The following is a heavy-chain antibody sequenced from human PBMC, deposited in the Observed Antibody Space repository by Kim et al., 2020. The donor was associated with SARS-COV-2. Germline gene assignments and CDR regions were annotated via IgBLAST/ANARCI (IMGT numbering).Heavy chain of an antibody. Sequence: SETLSLTCTVSGGSISSYYWSWIRQPPGKGLEWIGYIYYSGSTNYNPSLKSRVTISVDTSKNQFSLKLSSVTAADTAVYYCARAAAGGTKRYFDYWGQGTLVTVSS. V-gene: IGHV4-59*08. CDR1: GGSISSYY. D-gene: IGHD6-13*01. J-gene: IGHJ4*02. CDR2: IYYSGST. CDR3: ARAAAGGTKRYFDY.